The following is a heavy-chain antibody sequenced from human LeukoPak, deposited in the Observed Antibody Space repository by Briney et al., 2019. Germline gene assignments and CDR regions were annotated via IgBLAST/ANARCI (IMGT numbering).Heavy chain of an antibody. D-gene: IGHD3-9*01. V-gene: IGHV1-3*01. CDR3: ARDVDWERKFDY. Sequence: HGASVKVSCKASGYTFTNWPIHWVRQAPGQRLEWMGWINPGNGNTKYSQDFQGRVTITRDTSASTAYMELSSLRSEDTAVYYCARDVDWERKFDYWGQGTLDTVSS. J-gene: IGHJ4*02. CDR2: INPGNGNT. CDR1: GYTFTNWP.